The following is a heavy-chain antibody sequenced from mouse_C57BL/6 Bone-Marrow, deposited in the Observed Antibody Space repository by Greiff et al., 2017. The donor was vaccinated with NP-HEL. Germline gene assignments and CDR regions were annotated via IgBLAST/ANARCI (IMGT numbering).Heavy chain of an antibody. D-gene: IGHD1-1*01. V-gene: IGHV1-64*01. CDR1: GYTFTSYW. CDR3: ARDYYGSSFAY. Sequence: QVHVKQSGAELVKPGASVKLSCKASGYTFTSYWMHWVKQRPGQGLEWIGMIHPNSGSTNYNEKFKSKATLTVDKSSSTAYMQLSSLTSEDSAVYYCARDYYGSSFAYWGQGTLVTVSA. J-gene: IGHJ3*01. CDR2: IHPNSGST.